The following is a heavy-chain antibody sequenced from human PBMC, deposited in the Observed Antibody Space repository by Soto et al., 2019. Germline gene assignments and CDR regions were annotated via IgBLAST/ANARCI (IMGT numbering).Heavy chain of an antibody. CDR2: ISGSGTGT. J-gene: IGHJ4*02. CDR3: AKEGGGGAAMVTSYFDY. CDR1: GITFTNYA. Sequence: GGSLRLSCSASGITFTNYALNWVRQAPGKGLEWVSGISGSGTGTYYADSVKGRFTISRDNSKSTVYLHMNSLRTDDTAIYYCAKEGGGGAAMVTSYFDYWGQGTLVTVSS. V-gene: IGHV3-23*01. D-gene: IGHD5-18*01.